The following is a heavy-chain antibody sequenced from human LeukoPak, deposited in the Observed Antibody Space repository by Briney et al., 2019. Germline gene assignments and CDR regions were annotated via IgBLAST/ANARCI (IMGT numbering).Heavy chain of an antibody. Sequence: GGSLRLSCAASGFTFSSYAMSWVRQAPGKGLEWVSGLSGSGDDTDYADSVKGRFTISRDNSKTTVYLQMNSLRAEGTAVYYCAVQRGGDGYNTFDYWGQGTLVTVSS. CDR1: GFTFSSYA. V-gene: IGHV3-23*01. D-gene: IGHD5-24*01. J-gene: IGHJ4*02. CDR3: AVQRGGDGYNTFDY. CDR2: LSGSGDDT.